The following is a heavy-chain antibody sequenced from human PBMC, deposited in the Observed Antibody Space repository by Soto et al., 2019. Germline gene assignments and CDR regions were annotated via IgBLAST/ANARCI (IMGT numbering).Heavy chain of an antibody. CDR2: INPSGGST. D-gene: IGHD2-2*01. CDR1: GYTFTSYY. J-gene: IGHJ3*02. Sequence: QVQLVQSGAEVKKPGASVKVSCKASGYTFTSYYMHWVRQAPGQGLEWMGIINPSGGSTSYAQKLQGRVTMTRDTSTSTGYMELSSMRSEDTAVYYCARESRPGGADIWGQGTMVTVSS. V-gene: IGHV1-46*04. CDR3: ARESRPGGADI.